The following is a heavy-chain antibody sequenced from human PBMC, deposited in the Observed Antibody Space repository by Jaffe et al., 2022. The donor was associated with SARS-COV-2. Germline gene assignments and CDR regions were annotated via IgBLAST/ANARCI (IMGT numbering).Heavy chain of an antibody. CDR1: GGSISSGSYY. CDR2: IYTSGST. J-gene: IGHJ4*02. Sequence: QVQLQESGPGLVKPSQTLSLTCTVSGGSISSGSYYWSWIRQPAGKGLEWIGRIYTSGSTNYNPSLKSRVTISVDTSKNQFSLKLSSVTAADTAVYYCARVVWVGGYPDYWGQGTLVTVSS. D-gene: IGHD3-16*01. V-gene: IGHV4-61*02. CDR3: ARVVWVGGYPDY.